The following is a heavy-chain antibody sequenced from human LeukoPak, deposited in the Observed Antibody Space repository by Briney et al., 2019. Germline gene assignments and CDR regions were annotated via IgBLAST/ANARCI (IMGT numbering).Heavy chain of an antibody. J-gene: IGHJ4*02. D-gene: IGHD5-18*01. Sequence: GGSLRLSCAGSGFTFRNYWMSWVRQAPGKGLEWVANIKQDGSEKYYVDSVKGRFTISRDNAKTSLYLQMNSLRAEDTAVYYCARDLSGVTGYTYGRGIDYWGQGTLVTVSS. CDR2: IKQDGSEK. CDR1: GFTFRNYW. V-gene: IGHV3-7*01. CDR3: ARDLSGVTGYTYGRGIDY.